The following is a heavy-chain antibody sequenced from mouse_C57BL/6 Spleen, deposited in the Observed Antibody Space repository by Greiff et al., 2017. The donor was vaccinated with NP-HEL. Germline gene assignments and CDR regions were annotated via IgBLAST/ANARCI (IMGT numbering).Heavy chain of an antibody. CDR2: IYPGDGDT. V-gene: IGHV1-82*01. J-gene: IGHJ2*01. D-gene: IGHD2-4*01. CDR1: GYAFSSSW. CDR3: ARRGPYDYVYFDY. Sequence: QVQLKQSGPELVKPGASVQISCKASGYAFSSSWMNWVKQRPGKGLEWIGRIYPGDGDTNYNGKFKGKATLPAATSSSTAYMQLSSLTSEDSAVYSCARRGPYDYVYFDYWGQGTTLTVSS.